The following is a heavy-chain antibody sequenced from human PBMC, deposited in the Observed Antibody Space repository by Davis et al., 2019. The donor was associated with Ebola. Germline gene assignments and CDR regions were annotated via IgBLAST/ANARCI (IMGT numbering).Heavy chain of an antibody. CDR2: ISAYNGNT. CDR3: ARDLHKLRFLEWPRRGNYGMDV. CDR1: GYTFTSYG. D-gene: IGHD3-3*01. V-gene: IGHV1-18*01. Sequence: ASVKVSCKASGYTFTSYGISWVRQAPGQGLEWMGWISAYNGNTNYAQKFQGRVTMTRDTSTSTVYMELSSLRSEDTAVYYCARDLHKLRFLEWPRRGNYGMDVWGQGTTVTVSS. J-gene: IGHJ6*02.